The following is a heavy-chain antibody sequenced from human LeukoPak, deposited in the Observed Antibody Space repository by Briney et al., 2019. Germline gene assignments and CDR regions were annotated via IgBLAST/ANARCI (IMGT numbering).Heavy chain of an antibody. V-gene: IGHV1-18*01. D-gene: IGHD2-15*01. J-gene: IGHJ3*02. CDR2: ISAYNGNT. CDR1: GYTFTSYG. Sequence: ASVKVSCKASGYTFTSYGISWVRQAPGQGREWRGWISAYNGNTNYVQKLQGRVTITTETSKRKDYMEMRSRRAEETAVYYCARDALDIVVVVAALEASDAFDIWGQGTRVTVSS. CDR3: ARDALDIVVVVAALEASDAFDI.